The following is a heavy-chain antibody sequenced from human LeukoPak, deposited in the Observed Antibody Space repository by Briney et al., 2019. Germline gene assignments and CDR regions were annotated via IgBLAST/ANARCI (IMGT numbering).Heavy chain of an antibody. Sequence: GRSLRLSCAASGFTFSANAMSWVRQAPGTGLEWVSVISGSGNTIYYADSVKGRFTISRDNSKSTLYLQMNGLRAEDTAVYYCAKLAVINGYWGQGTLVTVSS. J-gene: IGHJ4*02. D-gene: IGHD4-11*01. CDR1: GFTFSANA. CDR3: AKLAVINGY. CDR2: ISGSGNTI. V-gene: IGHV3-23*01.